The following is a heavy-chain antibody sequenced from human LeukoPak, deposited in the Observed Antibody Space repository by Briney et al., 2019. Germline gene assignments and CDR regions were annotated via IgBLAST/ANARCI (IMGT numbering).Heavy chain of an antibody. CDR3: ARGRKWELLQHAFDI. Sequence: GRSLRLSCAASGFTFSSYGMHWVRQAPGKGLEWVAVISYDGSNKYYADSVKGRFTISRDNSKNTLYLQMNSLRAEDTAVYYCARGRKWELLQHAFDIWGQGTMVTVSS. CDR2: ISYDGSNK. V-gene: IGHV3-30*03. CDR1: GFTFSSYG. D-gene: IGHD1-26*01. J-gene: IGHJ3*02.